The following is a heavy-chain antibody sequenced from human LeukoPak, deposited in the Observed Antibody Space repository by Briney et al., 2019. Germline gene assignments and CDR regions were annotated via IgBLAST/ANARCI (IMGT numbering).Heavy chain of an antibody. D-gene: IGHD3-16*01. CDR2: VYYSGST. CDR1: GGSISRTSYF. V-gene: IGHV4-39*07. Sequence: SETLSLTCTVSGGSISRTSYFWGWIRQPPGKGLEWIGSVYYSGSTCYNPSLKSRVTISVYTSKNQFSLKLRSVTAADTAVYYCARDTIGIGLRLGEYTDYWGQGTLVTVSS. CDR3: ARDTIGIGLRLGEYTDY. J-gene: IGHJ4*02.